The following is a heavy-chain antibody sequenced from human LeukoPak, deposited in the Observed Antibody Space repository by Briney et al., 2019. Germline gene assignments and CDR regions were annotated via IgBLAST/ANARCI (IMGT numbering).Heavy chain of an antibody. D-gene: IGHD6-6*01. CDR3: AREALARPRGYFDY. Sequence: PSETLSLTCTVSGGSINNSGGFYWSWIRQHPGDGLEWIGFISYRGSTYYNPSLKSRVTISVDTSKNQFSLKLSSVTAADTAVYYCAREALARPRGYFDYWGQGTLVTVSS. V-gene: IGHV4-31*02. J-gene: IGHJ4*02. CDR2: ISYRGST. CDR1: GGSINNSGGFY.